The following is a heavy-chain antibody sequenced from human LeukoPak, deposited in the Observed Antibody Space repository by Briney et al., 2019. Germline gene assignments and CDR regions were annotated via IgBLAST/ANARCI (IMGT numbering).Heavy chain of an antibody. J-gene: IGHJ4*02. V-gene: IGHV4-31*03. CDR1: GGSISSGTYY. CDR3: ARGAGLDY. CDR2: SYYSGAT. Sequence: PSQTLSLTCTVSGGSISSGTYYWTWIRHHPGKGLEWIGYSYYSGATNYNPSLKSRVIITVDTSKNQFSLSLGSVTAADTAVYYCARGAGLDYWGQGTLVTVSS.